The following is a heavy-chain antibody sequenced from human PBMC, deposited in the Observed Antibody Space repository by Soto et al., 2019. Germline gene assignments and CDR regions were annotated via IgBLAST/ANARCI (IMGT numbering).Heavy chain of an antibody. V-gene: IGHV1-69*01. D-gene: IGHD3-3*01. CDR2: IIPIFGTA. J-gene: IGHJ4*02. CDR3: ARGWARFWEWLLGY. Sequence: QVQLVQSGAEVKKPGSSVKVSCKASGGTFSSYAISWVRQAPGQGLEWMGGIIPIFGTANYAQKFQGRVTITADESTSTAYMGLSSLRSEDTAVYYCARGWARFWEWLLGYWGQGTLVTVSS. CDR1: GGTFSSYA.